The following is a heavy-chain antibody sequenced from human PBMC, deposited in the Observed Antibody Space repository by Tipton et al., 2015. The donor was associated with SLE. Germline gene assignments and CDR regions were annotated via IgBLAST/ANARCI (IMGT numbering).Heavy chain of an antibody. J-gene: IGHJ3*02. CDR3: ARDWGRYDSSGLDAFDI. CDR1: GFTFSSYS. CDR2: ISSSSSYI. D-gene: IGHD3-22*01. V-gene: IGHV3-21*03. Sequence: GSLRLSCAASGFTFSSYSMNWVRQAPGKGLEWVSSISSSSSYIYYADSVKGRFTISRDNAKNSLYLQMNSLRAEDTAVYYCARDWGRYDSSGLDAFDIWGQGTMVTVSS.